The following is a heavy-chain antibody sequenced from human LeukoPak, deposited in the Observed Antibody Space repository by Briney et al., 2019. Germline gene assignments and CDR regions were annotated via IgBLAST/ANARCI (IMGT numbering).Heavy chain of an antibody. D-gene: IGHD1-1*01. V-gene: IGHV3-23*01. J-gene: IGHJ6*02. Sequence: GGSLRLSCAASGFTFSSYAMSWVRQAPGKGLEWVSAISGSGGSTYYADSVKGRFTISRDNSKNTLYLQMNSLRAEDTAVYYCATRSTTGTSYYYYYYGMHVWGQGTTVTVSS. CDR1: GFTFSSYA. CDR3: ATRSTTGTSYYYYYYGMHV. CDR2: ISGSGGST.